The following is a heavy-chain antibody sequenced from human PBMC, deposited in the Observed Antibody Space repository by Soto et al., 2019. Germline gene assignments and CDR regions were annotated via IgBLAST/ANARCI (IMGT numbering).Heavy chain of an antibody. D-gene: IGHD3-10*01. V-gene: IGHV1-69*01. CDR1: GGTFSSYA. J-gene: IGHJ6*02. Sequence: QVQLVQSGAEVKKPGSSVKVSCKASGGTFSSYAISWVRQAPGQGLEWMGGIIPIFGTANYAQKFQGRVTITANESTSAAHMELSRVRSACTGVYYCARAPAVIARGPDSWFGELYGMDVWGQRTTVTVSS. CDR3: ARAPAVIARGPDSWFGELYGMDV. CDR2: IIPIFGTA.